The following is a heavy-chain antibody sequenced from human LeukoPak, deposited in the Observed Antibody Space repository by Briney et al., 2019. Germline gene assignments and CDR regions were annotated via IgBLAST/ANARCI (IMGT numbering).Heavy chain of an antibody. V-gene: IGHV3-15*01. CDR2: IKSKSDGGTT. J-gene: IGHJ4*02. CDR3: TTVRSY. Sequence: GGSLRLSCTASGLTFSTYALSWVRQAPGKGLEWVGRIKSKSDGGTTDYAAPVKGRFTISREDSENTLYLEMSSLKTEDTAVYYCTTVRSYWGQGTLVTVSA. CDR1: GLTFSTYA.